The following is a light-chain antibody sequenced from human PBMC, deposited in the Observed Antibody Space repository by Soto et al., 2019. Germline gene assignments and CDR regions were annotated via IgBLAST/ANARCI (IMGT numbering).Light chain of an antibody. V-gene: IGLV2-8*01. CDR1: RDDVGGYNY. CDR2: EVN. Sequence: QSALTQPPSASGSPGQSVTISCTGTRDDVGGYNYVSWFQHHPGKAPKLMIYEVNKRPSGVPDRFSGSKSGNTASLTVSGLQAEDEADYYCSSYAGSSNVFGTGTKLTVL. CDR3: SSYAGSSNV. J-gene: IGLJ1*01.